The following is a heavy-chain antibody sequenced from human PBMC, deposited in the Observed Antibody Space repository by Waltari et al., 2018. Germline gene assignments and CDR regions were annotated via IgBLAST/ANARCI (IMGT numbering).Heavy chain of an antibody. J-gene: IGHJ4*02. Sequence: QVQLQESGPGLVKPSETLSLTCTVSGGSISSYYWSWLRQPPGKGLEWIGYIYYSGSTNYNPSLKSRVTISVDTSKNQFSLKLSSVTAADTAVYYCAREQWLVSGTTIDYWGQGTLVTVSS. CDR3: AREQWLVSGTTIDY. D-gene: IGHD6-19*01. V-gene: IGHV4-59*01. CDR1: GGSISSYY. CDR2: IYYSGST.